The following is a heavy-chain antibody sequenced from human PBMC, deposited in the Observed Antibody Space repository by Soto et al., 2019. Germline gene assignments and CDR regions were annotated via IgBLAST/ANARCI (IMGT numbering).Heavy chain of an antibody. CDR3: AKDLCSSTSCYGYYYYYMDV. D-gene: IGHD2-2*01. CDR2: ISWNSGSI. V-gene: IGHV3-9*01. J-gene: IGHJ6*03. CDR1: GFTFDDYA. Sequence: SLKISCAASGFTFDDYAMHWVRQAPGKGLEWVSGISWNSGSIGYADSVKGRFTISRDNAKNSLYLQMNSLRAEDTALYYCAKDLCSSTSCYGYYYYYMDVWGKGTTVTVSS.